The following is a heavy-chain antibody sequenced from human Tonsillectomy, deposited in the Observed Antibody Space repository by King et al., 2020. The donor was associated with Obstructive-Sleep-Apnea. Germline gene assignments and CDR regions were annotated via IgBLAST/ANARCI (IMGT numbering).Heavy chain of an antibody. CDR3: AGTYGSGVDWFDP. D-gene: IGHD3-10*01. V-gene: IGHV4-31*03. CDR2: ISYSGSN. J-gene: IGHJ5*02. CDR1: GGSISSGDYY. Sequence: VQLQESGPGLVKPSQTLSLTCTISGGSISSGDYYWSWIRQHPGKALEWIGYISYSGSNSYNPAPKSRVTISVDTYKNQFSLKLNSVTAADTAVYYCAGTYGSGVDWFDPWGQGTLVTVSS.